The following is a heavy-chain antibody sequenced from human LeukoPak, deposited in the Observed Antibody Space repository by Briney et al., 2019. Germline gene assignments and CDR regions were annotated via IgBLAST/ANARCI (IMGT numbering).Heavy chain of an antibody. CDR3: ARELPTWVVVPAGSSNPKNKGHYYYYMDV. J-gene: IGHJ6*03. CDR2: INHSGST. CDR1: GGSFSGYY. V-gene: IGHV4-34*01. Sequence: SETLSLTCAVYGGSFSGYYWSWIRQPPGKGLEWIGEINHSGSTNYNPSLKSRVTISVDTSKNQFSLKLSSVTAADTAVYYCARELPTWVVVPAGSSNPKNKGHYYYYMDVWGKGTTVTVSS. D-gene: IGHD2-2*01.